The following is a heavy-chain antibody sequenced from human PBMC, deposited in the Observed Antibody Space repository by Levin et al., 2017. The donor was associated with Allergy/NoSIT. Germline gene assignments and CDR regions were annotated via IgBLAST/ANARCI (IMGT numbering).Heavy chain of an antibody. Sequence: GGSLRLSCAASGFTFSSYEMNWVRQAPGKGLEWVSYISSSGSTIYYADSVKGRFTISRDNAKNSLYLQMNSLRAEDTAVYYCASQVRGVKRGWFDPWGQGTLVTVSS. V-gene: IGHV3-48*03. J-gene: IGHJ5*02. CDR1: GFTFSSYE. CDR2: ISSSGSTI. D-gene: IGHD3-10*01. CDR3: ASQVRGVKRGWFDP.